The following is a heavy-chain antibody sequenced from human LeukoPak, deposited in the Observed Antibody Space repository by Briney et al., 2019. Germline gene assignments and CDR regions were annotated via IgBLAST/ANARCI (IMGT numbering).Heavy chain of an antibody. J-gene: IGHJ4*02. Sequence: PGGSLRLSCAASGFTFSSYGMHWVRQAPGKGLEWVAFIRYDGGNKYYADSVKGRFTISRDNSKNTLYLQMNSLRAEDTAVYYCAKLSYDSSGYYSFFFDYWGQGTLVTVSS. CDR1: GFTFSSYG. CDR2: IRYDGGNK. CDR3: AKLSYDSSGYYSFFFDY. V-gene: IGHV3-30*02. D-gene: IGHD3-22*01.